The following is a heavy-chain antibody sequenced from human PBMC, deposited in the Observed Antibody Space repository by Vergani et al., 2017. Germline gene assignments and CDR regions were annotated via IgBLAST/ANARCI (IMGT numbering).Heavy chain of an antibody. CDR3: ARGEGVVTPVYGMDV. Sequence: QVQLVESGGGVVQPGRSLRLSCAASGFSFSSFGFHWVRQAPGKGLEWVAFIHYDGSHEYYIDSVKGRFTISRDNSKNTLILQMNGLRAEDTAVYYCARGEGVVTPVYGMDVWGQGTTVTVSS. D-gene: IGHD4-23*01. J-gene: IGHJ6*02. V-gene: IGHV3-33*01. CDR2: IHYDGSHE. CDR1: GFSFSSFG.